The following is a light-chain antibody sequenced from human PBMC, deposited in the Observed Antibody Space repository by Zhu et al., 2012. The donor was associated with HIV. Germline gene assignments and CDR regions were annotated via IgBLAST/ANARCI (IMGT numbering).Light chain of an antibody. Sequence: EVVLTQSPDTLSLSPGDRATLACRARQSVSSNYLIWYQQKPGQAPRPLIYGASDRASGVPDRFSGSGSGTDFTLSISRLEPEDFAVYYCHQYDNSWTFGQGTKVEIK. J-gene: IGKJ1*01. V-gene: IGKV3-20*01. CDR3: HQYDNSWT. CDR1: QSVSSNY. CDR2: GAS.